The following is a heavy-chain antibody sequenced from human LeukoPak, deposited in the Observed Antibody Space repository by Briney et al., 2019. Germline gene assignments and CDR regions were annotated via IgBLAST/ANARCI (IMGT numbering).Heavy chain of an antibody. V-gene: IGHV3-48*03. CDR1: GFTFSSFE. Sequence: GGSLRLSCAASGFTFSSFEMNWVRQAPGKGPEWVSYISSSGNGIYYADSVKGRFTISRDNAKNSLNLQMNSLRAEDTAVYYCARDGGYGDYLDYWGQGTLVTVSS. D-gene: IGHD5-12*01. CDR3: ARDGGYGDYLDY. J-gene: IGHJ4*02. CDR2: ISSSGNGI.